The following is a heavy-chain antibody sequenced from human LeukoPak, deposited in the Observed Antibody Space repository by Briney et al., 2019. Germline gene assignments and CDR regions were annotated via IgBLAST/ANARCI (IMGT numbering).Heavy chain of an antibody. CDR1: GFTFSSYA. CDR2: ISSNGGST. CDR3: ARVAAAGSSDY. J-gene: IGHJ4*02. V-gene: IGHV3-64*01. D-gene: IGHD6-13*01. Sequence: GSLRLSCAASGFTFSSYAMHWVRQAPGKGLEYVSAISSNGGSTYYANSVKGRFTISRDNSKNTLYLQMGSLRAEDMAVYYCARVAAAGSSDYWGQGTLVTVSS.